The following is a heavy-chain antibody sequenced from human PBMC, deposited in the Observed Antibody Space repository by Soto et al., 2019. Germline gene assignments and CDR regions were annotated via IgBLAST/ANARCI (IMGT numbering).Heavy chain of an antibody. CDR3: AREGIGMAVYY. V-gene: IGHV3-74*01. CDR1: GFTFSSYW. Sequence: EVQLVESGGGLVQPGGSLRLSCAASGFTFSSYWMHWVRQVPGKGLVWVSRINSDGRSTNYADSVKGRFTISRDNAKNTVYLQMNSPRADDTAAYYCAREGIGMAVYYCGQGTLVTVSS. J-gene: IGHJ4*02. D-gene: IGHD6-19*01. CDR2: INSDGRST.